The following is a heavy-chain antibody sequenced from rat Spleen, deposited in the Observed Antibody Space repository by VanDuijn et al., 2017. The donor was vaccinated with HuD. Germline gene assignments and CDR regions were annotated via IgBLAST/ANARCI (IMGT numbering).Heavy chain of an antibody. CDR2: MTNSGRSI. J-gene: IGHJ2*01. D-gene: IGHD1-12*03. CDR3: TRGYAHY. CDR1: GFTFSDYA. V-gene: IGHV5-17*01. Sequence: EVQLVESGGGLVQPGRSLKISCAASGFTFSDYAMAWVRQAPTKGLEWVASMTNSGRSIYYPDSVKGRFTISRDNAQNTLYLQMNSLRSEDTATYYCTRGYAHYWGQGVMVTVSS.